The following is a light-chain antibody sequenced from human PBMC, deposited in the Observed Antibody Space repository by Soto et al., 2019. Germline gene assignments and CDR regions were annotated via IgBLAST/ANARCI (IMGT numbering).Light chain of an antibody. CDR3: QQSYSTPRT. CDR2: AAS. J-gene: IGKJ1*01. Sequence: IQMTQSPSPLSASVGDRVTITCRASQSISSYLNWHQQKPGKAPKLLIYAASSLQSGVPSRFSGSGSGTDFTLTISSLQPEDFATYYCQQSYSTPRTFGQGTKVDIK. V-gene: IGKV1-39*01. CDR1: QSISSY.